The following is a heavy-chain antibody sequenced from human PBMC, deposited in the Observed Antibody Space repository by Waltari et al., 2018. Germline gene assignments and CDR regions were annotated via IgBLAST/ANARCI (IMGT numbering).Heavy chain of an antibody. Sequence: QVQLQESGPGLVKPSETLSLTCTVSGGSISSYYWSWIRQPPGKGLEWIGYIYYSGSTNYNPPLKSRVTISVDTSKNQFSLKLSSVTAADTAVYYCARSAYSSSWYRDYYYYMDVWGKGTTVTISS. D-gene: IGHD6-13*01. J-gene: IGHJ6*03. CDR1: GGSISSYY. V-gene: IGHV4-59*01. CDR2: IYYSGST. CDR3: ARSAYSSSWYRDYYYYMDV.